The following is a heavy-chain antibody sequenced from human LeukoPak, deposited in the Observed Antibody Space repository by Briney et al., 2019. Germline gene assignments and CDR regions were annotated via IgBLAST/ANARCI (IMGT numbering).Heavy chain of an antibody. CDR1: GFTFSNYA. D-gene: IGHD1-26*01. CDR2: ISTSGGVT. Sequence: PGGSLRLSCAASGFTFSNYAMSWVRQAPGKGLEWVSGISTSGGVTYSAESVRGRFTISRDNSKNTLYLQMNSLRVDDTAAYYCATISGSFEYLDYWGQGTLVTVSS. J-gene: IGHJ4*02. CDR3: ATISGSFEYLDY. V-gene: IGHV3-23*01.